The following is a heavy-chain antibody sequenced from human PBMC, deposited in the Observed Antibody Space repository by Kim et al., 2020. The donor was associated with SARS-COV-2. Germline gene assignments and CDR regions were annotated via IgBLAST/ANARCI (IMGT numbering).Heavy chain of an antibody. Sequence: GESLKISCKGSGYSFTNYWISWVRQMPGKGLEWMGRIDPSGSYTNYSPSFQGHVTISADKSISTAYLQWSRLKASDTAIYYCARFVGLGVTTYAMDVWGQGNTVTVSS. D-gene: IGHD4-4*01. V-gene: IGHV5-10-1*01. CDR2: IDPSGSYT. CDR1: GYSFTNYW. J-gene: IGHJ6*02. CDR3: ARFVGLGVTTYAMDV.